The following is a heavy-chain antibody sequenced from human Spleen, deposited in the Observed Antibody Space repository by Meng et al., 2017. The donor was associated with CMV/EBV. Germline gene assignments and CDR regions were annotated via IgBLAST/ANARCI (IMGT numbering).Heavy chain of an antibody. D-gene: IGHD3-3*01. V-gene: IGHV4-30-4*08. CDR2: IYYSGST. J-gene: IGHJ4*02. CDR3: ARLLEWPFPFDY. CDR1: DSSISSGDYY. Sequence: LRRSCSVSDSSISSGDYYWSWIRQPPGKGLEWIGYIYYSGSTFYNPSLKSRVTISVDTSKNQFSLKLSSVTAADTAVYYCARLLEWPFPFDYWGQGALVTVSS.